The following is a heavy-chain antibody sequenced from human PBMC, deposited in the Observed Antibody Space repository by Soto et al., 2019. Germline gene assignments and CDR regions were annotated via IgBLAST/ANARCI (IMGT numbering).Heavy chain of an antibody. Sequence: QVQLQQWGAGLLKPSETLSLTCAVYGGSFSGYYWSWIRQPPGKGLEWIGEINHSGSTNYNPSLKTRVTISVDTSNNHFSLKVSSVTAADTAVYYCARILWFGELPRDYWGQGTLVTVSS. CDR2: INHSGST. J-gene: IGHJ4*02. V-gene: IGHV4-34*01. CDR3: ARILWFGELPRDY. D-gene: IGHD3-10*01. CDR1: GGSFSGYY.